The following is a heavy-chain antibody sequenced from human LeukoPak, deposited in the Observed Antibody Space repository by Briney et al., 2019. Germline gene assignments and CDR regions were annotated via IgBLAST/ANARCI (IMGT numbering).Heavy chain of an antibody. CDR2: IKQNGSEK. CDR1: GFTFSLYW. J-gene: IGHJ4*02. V-gene: IGHV3-7*03. CDR3: AGGTGFIIKD. Sequence: GGSLRLSCAASGFTFSLYWMNWVRRAPGKGLEWVANIKQNGSEKNYVDSVKGRFTISRDNAKNSLYLQMNNLRVEDTAMYYCAGGTGFIIKDWGQGTLVTVSS. D-gene: IGHD3-9*01.